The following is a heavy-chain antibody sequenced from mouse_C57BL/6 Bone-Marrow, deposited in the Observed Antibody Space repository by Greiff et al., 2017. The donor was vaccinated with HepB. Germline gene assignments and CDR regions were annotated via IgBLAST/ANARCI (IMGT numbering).Heavy chain of an antibody. Sequence: VQLQQSGAELVRPGTSVKVSCKASGYAFTNYLIEWVKQRPGQGLEWIGVINPGSGGTNYNEKFKGKATLTADKSSSTANMQLSSLTSEDSAVYFCARGWLRRWYAMDYWGQGTSVTVSS. CDR1: GYAFTNYL. V-gene: IGHV1-54*01. D-gene: IGHD2-2*01. CDR3: ARGWLRRWYAMDY. J-gene: IGHJ4*01. CDR2: INPGSGGT.